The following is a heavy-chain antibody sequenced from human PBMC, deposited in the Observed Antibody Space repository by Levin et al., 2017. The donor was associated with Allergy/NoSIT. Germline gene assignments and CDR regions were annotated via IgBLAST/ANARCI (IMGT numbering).Heavy chain of an antibody. CDR3: ARAQGTTQIDY. CDR1: GGTFSSYT. J-gene: IGHJ4*02. D-gene: IGHD1-1*01. V-gene: IGHV1-69*02. CDR2: IIPILGIA. Sequence: KISCKASGGTFSSYTISWVRQAPGQGLEWMGRIIPILGIANYAQKFQGRVTITADKSTSTAYMELSSLRSEDTAVYYCARAQGTTQIDYWGQGTLVTVSS.